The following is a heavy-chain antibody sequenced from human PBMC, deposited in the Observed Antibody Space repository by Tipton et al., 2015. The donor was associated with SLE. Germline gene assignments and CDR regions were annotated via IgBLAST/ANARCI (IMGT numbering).Heavy chain of an antibody. Sequence: SLRLSCEVSGFTFSTSPMAWVRQAPGKGLEWVANIKQDGSEKYYVDSVKGRFTISRDNAKNSLYLQMNSLRAEDTAVYYCARDTGLGVAAAGEDAFDIWGQGTMVTVSS. D-gene: IGHD6-13*01. CDR2: IKQDGSEK. CDR3: ARDTGLGVAAAGEDAFDI. CDR1: GFTFSTSP. J-gene: IGHJ3*02. V-gene: IGHV3-7*01.